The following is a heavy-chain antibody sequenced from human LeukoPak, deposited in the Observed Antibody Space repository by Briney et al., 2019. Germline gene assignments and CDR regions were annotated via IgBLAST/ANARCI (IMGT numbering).Heavy chain of an antibody. CDR2: INASGGST. J-gene: IGHJ3*02. D-gene: IGHD5-18*01. CDR3: AAGYRYGRHAFDI. CDR1: GYTFTSDY. V-gene: IGHV1-46*04. Sequence: ASVKVSCKASGYTFTSDYMHCVRQAPGQGREWRGIINASGGSTSYAQKSQGRVTMQRDTSTSTVYMELSSLRYDDAALYYCAAGYRYGRHAFDIWRKGTMVTVSS.